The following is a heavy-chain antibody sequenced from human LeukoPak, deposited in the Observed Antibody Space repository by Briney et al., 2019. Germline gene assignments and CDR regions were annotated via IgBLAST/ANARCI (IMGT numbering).Heavy chain of an antibody. V-gene: IGHV1-8*01. CDR3: ARSDRGTIFGVVITPFDY. J-gene: IGHJ4*02. D-gene: IGHD3-3*01. Sequence: ASVKVSCKASGYTFTSYDINWVRQATGQGREGMGWMNPNSGNTGYAQKFQGRVTITMNNSISTAYMELSSLRSEDTAVYYCARSDRGTIFGVVITPFDYWGQGTLVTVSS. CDR2: MNPNSGNT. CDR1: GYTFTSYD.